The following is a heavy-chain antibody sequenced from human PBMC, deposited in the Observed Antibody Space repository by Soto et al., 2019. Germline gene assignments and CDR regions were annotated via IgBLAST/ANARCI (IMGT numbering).Heavy chain of an antibody. Sequence: QVQLVQSGAEVKKPGASVKVSCKASGYTFTSYGISWVRQAPGQGLEWMGWISAYNGNTNYAQKLQGRVTMTTDTSTSTAYMELRSLRSDDTAVYYCARDLKRYYDFWSGDNWFDPWGQGTLVTVSS. CDR3: ARDLKRYYDFWSGDNWFDP. CDR2: ISAYNGNT. J-gene: IGHJ5*02. V-gene: IGHV1-18*01. CDR1: GYTFTSYG. D-gene: IGHD3-3*01.